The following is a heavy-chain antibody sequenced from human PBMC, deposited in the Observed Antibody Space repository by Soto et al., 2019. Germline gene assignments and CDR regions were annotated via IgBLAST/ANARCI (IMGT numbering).Heavy chain of an antibody. D-gene: IGHD3-22*01. CDR3: AGDSSGYSHYYYYGMDV. CDR2: IDPSDSYT. Sequence: GESLKISCKGSGYSFTSYWISWVRQMPGKGLEWMGRIDPSDSYTNYSPSFQGHVTISADKSISTAYLQWSSLKASDTAMYYCAGDSSGYSHYYYYGMDVWGQGTTVTVXS. V-gene: IGHV5-10-1*01. J-gene: IGHJ6*02. CDR1: GYSFTSYW.